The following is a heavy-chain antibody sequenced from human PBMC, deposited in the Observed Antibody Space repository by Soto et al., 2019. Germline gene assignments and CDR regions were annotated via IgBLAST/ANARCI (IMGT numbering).Heavy chain of an antibody. D-gene: IGHD2-2*01. CDR1: GFTFTYYA. CDR2: SSANGQGI. CDR3: AKDRDYPRDQFHY. Sequence: LRLSCTASGFTFTYYAFSWVRQAPGKGLEWVSASSANGQGIYYADSVRGRFTISRDNSKNTVFLHMDSLRAEDTAVYYCAKDRDYPRDQFHYWGQGTLVTVSS. J-gene: IGHJ4*02. V-gene: IGHV3-23*01.